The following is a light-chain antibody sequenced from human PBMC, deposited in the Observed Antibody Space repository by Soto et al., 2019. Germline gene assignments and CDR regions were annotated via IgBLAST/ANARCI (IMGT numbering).Light chain of an antibody. V-gene: IGLV2-23*02. J-gene: IGLJ7*01. CDR2: EVT. CDR1: SSDVGSHNL. Sequence: QSVLTQPASVSGSPGQSITISCTGTSSDVGSHNLVSWYQQHPGQAPKLMIYEVTKRPLGVSTRFSASKSGNTASLTISGLQAEDDADYYCCSYGCSRPVFGGGTQLTVL. CDR3: CSYGCSRPV.